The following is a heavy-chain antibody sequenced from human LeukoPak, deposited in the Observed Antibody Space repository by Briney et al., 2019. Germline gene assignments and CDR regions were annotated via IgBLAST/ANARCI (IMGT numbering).Heavy chain of an antibody. CDR3: ARGSGTLYYFDY. CDR1: GFTFSSYG. V-gene: IGHV3-33*01. CDR2: IWYDGSNK. Sequence: GGSLRLSCAASGFTFSSYGMHWVRQAPGKGLEWVAVIWYDGSNKYYADSEKGRFAISRDNSKNTLYLQMNSLRAEDTAVYYCARGSGTLYYFDYWGQGTLVTVSS. D-gene: IGHD1-26*01. J-gene: IGHJ4*02.